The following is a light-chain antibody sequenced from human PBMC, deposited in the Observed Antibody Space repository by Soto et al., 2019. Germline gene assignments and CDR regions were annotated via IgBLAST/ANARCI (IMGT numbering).Light chain of an antibody. J-gene: IGKJ1*01. CDR3: QQSYSTPPAWT. V-gene: IGKV1-39*01. CDR2: AAS. Sequence: DIQMTQPPSSLSASVGDRVTITCRASQSISSYLNWYQQKPGKAPKLLIYAASSLQSGVPSRFSGSGSGTDFTLTISSLQPEDFATYYCQQSYSTPPAWTFGQGTKVEIK. CDR1: QSISSY.